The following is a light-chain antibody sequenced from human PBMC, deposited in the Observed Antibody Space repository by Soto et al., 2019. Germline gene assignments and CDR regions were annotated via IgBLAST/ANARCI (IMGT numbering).Light chain of an antibody. V-gene: IGKV3-11*01. CDR1: QSVSSY. CDR3: QQRSIWRRST. Sequence: ENVLTQSPSNLPLSPGERPTIYCRASQSVSSYLSWYQQKPGQAPRLLIFYASNRATSGPAWCIGSRAGTDFTLTIISLEPQDVSGYYYQQRSIWRRSTFGQGTRLDIK. J-gene: IGKJ5*01. CDR2: YAS.